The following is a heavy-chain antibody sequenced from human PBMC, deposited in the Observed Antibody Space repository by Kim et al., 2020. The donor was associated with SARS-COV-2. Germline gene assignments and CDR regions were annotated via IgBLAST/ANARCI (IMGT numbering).Heavy chain of an antibody. J-gene: IGHJ6*02. Sequence: GGSLRLSCAASGLTVSDHYMDWVRQAPGKGLEWVGRSRHKVRSYTTEYAASVKGRFTISRDESKNSLYLQMNSLEIEDTAVYYCTREAGSETGMDVWGQGTTVTVSS. CDR2: SRHKVRSYTT. D-gene: IGHD2-15*01. V-gene: IGHV3-72*01. CDR1: GLTVSDHY. CDR3: TREAGSETGMDV.